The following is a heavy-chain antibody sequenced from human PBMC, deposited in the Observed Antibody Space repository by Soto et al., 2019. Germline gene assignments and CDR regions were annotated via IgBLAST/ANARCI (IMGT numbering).Heavy chain of an antibody. V-gene: IGHV5-51*01. CDR3: ARNGYSGYEVDY. CDR1: RFSFTHTW. Sequence: PGESLKISCRCSRFSFTHTWLAWVRQMPGKGLEWMGIILPADSDTRYSPSFQGQVSISSDKSISTDYLQWNSLKASDSAFYYCARNGYSGYEVDYWGQGLLVTVSS. J-gene: IGHJ4*02. D-gene: IGHD5-12*01. CDR2: ILPADSDT.